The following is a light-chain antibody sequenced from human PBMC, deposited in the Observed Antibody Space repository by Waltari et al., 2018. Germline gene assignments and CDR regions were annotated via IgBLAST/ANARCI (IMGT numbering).Light chain of an antibody. CDR3: QQSKIWPA. J-gene: IGKJ1*01. CDR1: QGISSH. Sequence: EIVMTQSSATPSVSQGERATFSCRASQGISSHLAWYQQKPGHAPRLLFFGATTRATGAPARCSGSGYVTEFTLTISSLQSEDFGVYYCQQSKIWPAFGQGTKVEIK. V-gene: IGKV3-15*01. CDR2: GAT.